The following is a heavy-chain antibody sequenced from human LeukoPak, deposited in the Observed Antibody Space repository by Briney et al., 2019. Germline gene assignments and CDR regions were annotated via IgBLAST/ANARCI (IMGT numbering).Heavy chain of an antibody. Sequence: PGGALRLSCAASGLTFRSYEMNYLGEAPVNGQEWVSHISSSGSTIYYADSVKGRFTISRDNAKNSLYLQMNSLRAEDTAVYYCARGIFDYWGQGTLVTVSS. J-gene: IGHJ4*02. CDR2: ISSSGSTI. D-gene: IGHD3-9*01. V-gene: IGHV3-48*03. CDR1: GLTFRSYE. CDR3: ARGIFDY.